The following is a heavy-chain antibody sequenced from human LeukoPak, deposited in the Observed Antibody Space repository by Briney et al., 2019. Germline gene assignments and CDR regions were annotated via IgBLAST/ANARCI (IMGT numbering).Heavy chain of an antibody. J-gene: IGHJ3*02. D-gene: IGHD3-22*01. V-gene: IGHV1-46*01. Sequence: PGASVKVSCKASGYTFTSYYMHWVRQAPGQGLEWMGIINPSGGSTSYAQKFQGRVTMTRDMSTSTVYMELSSLRSEDTAVYYCARVERQSHYDSSGMGRGTFDIWGQGTMVTVSS. CDR2: INPSGGST. CDR3: ARVERQSHYDSSGMGRGTFDI. CDR1: GYTFTSYY.